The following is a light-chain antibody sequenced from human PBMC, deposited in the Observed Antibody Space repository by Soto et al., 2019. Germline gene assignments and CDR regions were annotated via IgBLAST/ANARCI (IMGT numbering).Light chain of an antibody. CDR2: DAS. V-gene: IGKV3-11*01. CDR3: QQRTNWPPLT. J-gene: IGKJ4*01. Sequence: EIVLTQSPATLSLSPGERATFSCRASQSVSSDLVWYQQKPGQAPRLLIYDASNMPTGVPARFSGSGSGTEFTLTISSLEPEDFAVYYCQQRTNWPPLTFGGGTKVEIK. CDR1: QSVSSD.